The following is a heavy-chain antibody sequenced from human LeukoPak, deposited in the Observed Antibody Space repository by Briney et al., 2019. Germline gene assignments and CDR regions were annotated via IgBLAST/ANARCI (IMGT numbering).Heavy chain of an antibody. CDR2: INPNSGGT. Sequence: APVKVSCKASGYTFTGYYMHWVRQAPGQGLEWMGWINPNSGGTNYAQKFQGRVTMTRDTSISTAHMELSRLRSDDTAVYYCARGGSSGWTQFDYWGQGTLVTVSS. J-gene: IGHJ4*02. CDR3: ARGGSSGWTQFDY. D-gene: IGHD6-19*01. V-gene: IGHV1-2*02. CDR1: GYTFTGYY.